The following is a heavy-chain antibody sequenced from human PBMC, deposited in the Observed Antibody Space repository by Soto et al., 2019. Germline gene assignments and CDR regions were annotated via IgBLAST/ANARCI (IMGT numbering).Heavy chain of an antibody. CDR3: AREGRFGLIDY. J-gene: IGHJ4*02. Sequence: QVQLVESGGGVVQPGRSLRLSCAASGSTFSSYAMHWVRQAPGKGLEWVAVISYDGSNKYYADSVKGRFTISRDNSKNTLYLQMNSLRAEDTAVYYCAREGRFGLIDYWGQGTLVTVSS. CDR1: GSTFSSYA. V-gene: IGHV3-30-3*01. CDR2: ISYDGSNK. D-gene: IGHD3-3*01.